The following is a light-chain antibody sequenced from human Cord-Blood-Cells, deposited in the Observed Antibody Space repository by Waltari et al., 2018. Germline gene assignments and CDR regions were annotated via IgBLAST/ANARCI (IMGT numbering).Light chain of an antibody. V-gene: IGKV3-20*01. CDR1: PSVSSSY. CDR2: GAS. Sequence: EIGLTQSPGTLSLSPGERATLSCRASPSVSSSYLTWYQQKPGQEPRLLSYGASSRATGIPDRFSGSGSGTDFTLTISRLEPEDFAVYYCQQYGSSPGTFGQGTKVEI. CDR3: QQYGSSPGT. J-gene: IGKJ1*01.